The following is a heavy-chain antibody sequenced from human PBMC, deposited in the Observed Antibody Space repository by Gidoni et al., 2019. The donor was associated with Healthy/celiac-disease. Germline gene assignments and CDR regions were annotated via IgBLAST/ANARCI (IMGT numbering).Heavy chain of an antibody. CDR3: ARDSAEGYSYGQYDY. Sequence: QVQLQESGPGLVKPSGTLSPTCAVSGGSISSSNGWSWVRQPPGKGLEWIGEIYHSGSTTYNPSLKSRVTISVDKSKNQFSLKLSAVTAADTAVYYCARDSAEGYSYGQYDYWGQGTLVTVSS. CDR2: IYHSGST. CDR1: GGSISSSNG. D-gene: IGHD5-18*01. V-gene: IGHV4-4*02. J-gene: IGHJ4*02.